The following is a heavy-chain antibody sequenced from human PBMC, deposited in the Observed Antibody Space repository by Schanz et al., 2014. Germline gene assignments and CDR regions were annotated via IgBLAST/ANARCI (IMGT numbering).Heavy chain of an antibody. V-gene: IGHV3-15*01. CDR1: GFTFSNAW. J-gene: IGHJ5*02. CDR2: IKSRSDGGTT. D-gene: IGHD3-10*01. Sequence: QVVESGGGLVKPGGSLRLSCVASGFTFSNAWMNWVRQGPGNRLEWVGRIKSRSDGGTTDYAAPVKGRFIISRDDSRNTLYLQMSGLKTEDTAVYYCSTTPNFYASGTYSWFDPWGQGTRVTVSS. CDR3: STTPNFYASGTYSWFDP.